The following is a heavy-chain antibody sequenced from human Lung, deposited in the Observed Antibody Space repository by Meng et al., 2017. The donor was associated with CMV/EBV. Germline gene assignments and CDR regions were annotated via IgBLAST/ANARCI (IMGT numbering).Heavy chain of an antibody. CDR2: IWNDGSIK. CDR1: GFTFSSYG. D-gene: IGHD3-9*01. V-gene: IGHV3-33*06. J-gene: IGHJ6*02. CDR3: AKAQFGRYFDGRDGMDV. Sequence: GESLKISCAASGFTFSSYGMHWVRQAPGKGLEWVAVIWNDGSIKYYADSVKGRFTISRDNSKNTLYLQMYSLRADDTAVYHFAKAQFGRYFDGRDGMDVWGQGTTVTVSS.